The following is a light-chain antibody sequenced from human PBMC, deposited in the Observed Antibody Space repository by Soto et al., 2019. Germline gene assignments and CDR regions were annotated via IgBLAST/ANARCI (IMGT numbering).Light chain of an antibody. CDR3: QQYNNWPPA. CDR2: GAS. V-gene: IGKV3-15*01. J-gene: IGKJ1*01. Sequence: EIVMTKSPATLSVSPGERATLSCRASQSVSSNLAWYQQNPGQAPRLLIYGASTRATGIPARFSGSGSGTEFTLTISSLQSEDFAVYYWQQYNNWPPAFGQGPKVEI. CDR1: QSVSSN.